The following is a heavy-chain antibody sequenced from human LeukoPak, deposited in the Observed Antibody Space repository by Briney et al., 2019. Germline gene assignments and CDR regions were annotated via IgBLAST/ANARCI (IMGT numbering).Heavy chain of an antibody. J-gene: IGHJ5*02. Sequence: ASVKVSCKASGYTFTGYYMHWVRQAPGQGLEWMGWINPNSGGTNYAQKFQGRVTMTRDTSISTAYMELSRLRSDDTAVYYCARGVWYYYDSSGYYNWFDPWGQGTLVTVSS. CDR3: ARGVWYYYDSSGYYNWFDP. CDR2: INPNSGGT. V-gene: IGHV1-2*02. CDR1: GYTFTGYY. D-gene: IGHD3-22*01.